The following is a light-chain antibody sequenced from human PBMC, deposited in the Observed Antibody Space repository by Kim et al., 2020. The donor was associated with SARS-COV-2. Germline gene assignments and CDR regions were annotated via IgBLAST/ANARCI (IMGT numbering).Light chain of an antibody. J-gene: IGKJ1*01. Sequence: SPGERATLTCRASQTINNKLVWYQQKPGQAPRLLIYDATTRATGVPARFIGSGSETDFTLTISSLQSEDFAVYYCQLSYDWPPLTFGQGTKVDIK. CDR2: DAT. CDR1: QTINNK. V-gene: IGKV3-15*01. CDR3: QLSYDWPPLT.